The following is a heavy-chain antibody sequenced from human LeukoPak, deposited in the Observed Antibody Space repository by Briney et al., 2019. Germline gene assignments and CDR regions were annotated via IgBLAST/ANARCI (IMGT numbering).Heavy chain of an antibody. D-gene: IGHD3-3*01. CDR1: GFTFSSYW. CDR2: IKQDGSEK. J-gene: IGHJ4*02. Sequence: GGSLRLSCAASGFTFSSYWMSWVRQAPGKGLEWVANIKQDGSEKYYVDSVKGRFTISRDNAKNSLYLQMNSLRAEDTAVYYCASQNYDFWSGYYSPDYWGQGTLVTVSS. V-gene: IGHV3-7*01. CDR3: ASQNYDFWSGYYSPDY.